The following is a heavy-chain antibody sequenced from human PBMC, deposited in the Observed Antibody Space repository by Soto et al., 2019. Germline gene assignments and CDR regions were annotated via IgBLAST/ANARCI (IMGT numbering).Heavy chain of an antibody. D-gene: IGHD6-13*01. Sequence: GGSLRLSCTASGFTFGDYAMSWFRQAPGKGLEWVGFIRSKAYGGTTEYAASVKGRFTISRDDSKSIAYLQMNSLKTEDTAVYYCTRATSKAYSSSLTLPDYWGQGTLVTVFS. CDR3: TRATSKAYSSSLTLPDY. J-gene: IGHJ4*02. V-gene: IGHV3-49*03. CDR1: GFTFGDYA. CDR2: IRSKAYGGTT.